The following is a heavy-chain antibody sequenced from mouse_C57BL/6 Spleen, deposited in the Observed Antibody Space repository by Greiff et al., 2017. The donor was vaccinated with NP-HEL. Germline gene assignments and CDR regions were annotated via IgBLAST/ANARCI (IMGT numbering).Heavy chain of an antibody. CDR3: ARPTRGGSPYWYFDV. J-gene: IGHJ1*03. CDR2: IHPNSGST. V-gene: IGHV1-64*01. Sequence: QVQLQQPGAELVKPGASVKLSCKASGYTFTSYWMHWVKQRPGQGLEWIGMIHPNSGSTNYNEKFKSKATLTVDKSSSTAYMQLSSLTSEDSAVYYCARPTRGGSPYWYFDVWGTGTTVTVSS. D-gene: IGHD1-1*01. CDR1: GYTFTSYW.